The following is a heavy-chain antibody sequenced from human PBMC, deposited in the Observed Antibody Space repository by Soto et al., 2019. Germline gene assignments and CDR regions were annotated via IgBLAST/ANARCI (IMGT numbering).Heavy chain of an antibody. CDR3: AKDNPLTRAATVTTNYYYGMDV. D-gene: IGHD4-17*01. CDR1: GFTFSSYA. V-gene: IGHV3-23*01. J-gene: IGHJ6*02. CDR2: ISGSGGST. Sequence: GESLKISCAASGFTFSSYAMSWVRQAPGKGLEWVSAISGSGGSTYYADSGKGRFTISRDNSKNTLYLQMNSLRAEDTAVYYGAKDNPLTRAATVTTNYYYGMDVWGQGTTVTVSS.